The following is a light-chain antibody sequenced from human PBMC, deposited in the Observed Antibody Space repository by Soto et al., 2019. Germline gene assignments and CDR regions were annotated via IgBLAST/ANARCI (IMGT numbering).Light chain of an antibody. CDR2: GAS. CDR1: QSISGN. CDR3: QKYNNWPPIT. V-gene: IGKV3-15*01. Sequence: EIVMTLSPATLSLSPGERATLTCRASQSISGNLAWYQQKPGQAPRLLIYGASNRATGIPDRFSGSGSGTEFTLTISRLQSADFAVYYCQKYNNWPPITFGQGTRVDIK. J-gene: IGKJ5*01.